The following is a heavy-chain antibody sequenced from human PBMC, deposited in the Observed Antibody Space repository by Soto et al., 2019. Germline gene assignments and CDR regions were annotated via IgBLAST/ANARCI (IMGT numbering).Heavy chain of an antibody. Sequence: QVQLVQSGAEEEKPGASVKVSCKASGYTFTGYAMHWVRQAPGQRLAWMGWINAGNGNTKYSQKFQGRVTITRDTSASTADMELSSLRSDDTAVYYCARAVAVPADFDYWGQGTLVTVSS. J-gene: IGHJ4*02. CDR3: ARAVAVPADFDY. CDR2: INAGNGNT. CDR1: GYTFTGYA. V-gene: IGHV1-3*05. D-gene: IGHD6-19*01.